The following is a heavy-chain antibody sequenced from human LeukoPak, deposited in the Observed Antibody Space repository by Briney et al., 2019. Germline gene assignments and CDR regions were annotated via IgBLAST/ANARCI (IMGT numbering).Heavy chain of an antibody. CDR3: TRSVHSGYHDY. V-gene: IGHV3-21*01. Sequence: SGGSLRLSCAASGFTFSSYSMNWVRQAPGKGLEWVSSISSSSSYIYYADSVKGRFTISRDNSKNTLYLQMSSLRGEDTAVYYCTRSVHSGYHDYWGQGTLVTVSS. J-gene: IGHJ4*02. D-gene: IGHD3-9*01. CDR2: ISSSSSYI. CDR1: GFTFSSYS.